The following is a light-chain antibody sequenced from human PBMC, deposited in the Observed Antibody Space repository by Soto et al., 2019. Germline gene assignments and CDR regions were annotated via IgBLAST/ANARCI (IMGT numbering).Light chain of an antibody. CDR1: ASDVGGYSY. CDR3: CSYAGSYTFV. J-gene: IGLJ1*01. Sequence: QSALTQPRSVSGSPGQSVTMSCTGTASDVGGYSYVSWYQQHPGKVPKLIIYDVSKWPSGVPDRFSGSKSGNTASLTISGLQAEDEGDYYCCSYAGSYTFVFGTGTKVTV. V-gene: IGLV2-11*01. CDR2: DVS.